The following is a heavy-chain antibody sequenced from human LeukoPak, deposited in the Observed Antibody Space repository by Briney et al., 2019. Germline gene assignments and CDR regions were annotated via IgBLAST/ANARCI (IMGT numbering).Heavy chain of an antibody. V-gene: IGHV3-33*01. J-gene: IGHJ6*02. Sequence: GGSLRLSCAASGFTFSSYGMHWVRQAPGKGLEWVAVIWYDGSSKYYADSVKGRFTISRGNSKNTLYLQMNSLRAEDTAVYYCARQSDCSGGSCYSNYYYYYYGMDVWGQGTTVTVSS. D-gene: IGHD2-15*01. CDR3: ARQSDCSGGSCYSNYYYYYYGMDV. CDR1: GFTFSSYG. CDR2: IWYDGSSK.